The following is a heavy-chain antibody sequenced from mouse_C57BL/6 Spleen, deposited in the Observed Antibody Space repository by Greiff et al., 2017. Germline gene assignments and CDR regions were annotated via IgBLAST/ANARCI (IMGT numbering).Heavy chain of an antibody. D-gene: IGHD2-4*01. Sequence: EVQLQQSGPELVKPGASVKISCKASGYTFTDYYMNWVKQSHGKSLEWIGDINPNNGGTSYNQKFKGKATLTVDKSSSTAYMELRSLTSEDSAVYYCAGYDYDGAWFAYWGQGTLVTVSA. J-gene: IGHJ3*01. CDR3: AGYDYDGAWFAY. CDR2: INPNNGGT. CDR1: GYTFTDYY. V-gene: IGHV1-26*01.